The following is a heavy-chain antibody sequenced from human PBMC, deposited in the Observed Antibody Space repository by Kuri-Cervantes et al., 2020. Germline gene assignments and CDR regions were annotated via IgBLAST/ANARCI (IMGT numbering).Heavy chain of an antibody. CDR1: GYTFTSYD. CDR3: ASEIYYDSSGYLLNY. D-gene: IGHD3-22*01. V-gene: IGHV1-8*01. CDR2: MNPNSGNT. Sequence: ASVKVSCKASGYTFTSYDINWVRQATGQGLEWMGWMNPNSGNTGYAQKFQGRVTVTADKSTSTAYMELSSLRSEDTAVYYCASEIYYDSSGYLLNYWGQGTLVTSPQ. J-gene: IGHJ4*02.